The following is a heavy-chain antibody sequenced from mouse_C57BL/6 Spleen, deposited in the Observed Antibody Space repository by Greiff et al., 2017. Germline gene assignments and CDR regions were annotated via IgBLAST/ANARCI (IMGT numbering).Heavy chain of an antibody. V-gene: IGHV1-64*01. Sequence: QVQLQQSGAELVKPGASVKLSCKASGYTFTSYWMHWVKQRPGQGLEWIGMIHPNSGSTNYNEKFKSKAALTVDKSSSTAYMQLSSLTSEDSAVYYCAREAYYFDYWGQGTTLTVSS. CDR3: AREAYYFDY. CDR1: GYTFTSYW. J-gene: IGHJ2*01. CDR2: IHPNSGST.